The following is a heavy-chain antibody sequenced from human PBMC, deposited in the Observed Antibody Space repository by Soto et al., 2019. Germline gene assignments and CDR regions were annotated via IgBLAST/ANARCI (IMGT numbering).Heavy chain of an antibody. Sequence: GSLRLSCAASGFTFSSCAMTWVRQAPGMGLQWVSAISDSGGTTYYADSVRGRFTISRDNSKNTLYLQLNSLGAEDTAVYYCAKDKPAAGSQWLVPIWGRGTLVTVSS. CDR2: ISDSGGTT. CDR3: AKDKPAAGSQWLVPI. D-gene: IGHD6-19*01. CDR1: GFTFSSCA. V-gene: IGHV3-23*01. J-gene: IGHJ4*02.